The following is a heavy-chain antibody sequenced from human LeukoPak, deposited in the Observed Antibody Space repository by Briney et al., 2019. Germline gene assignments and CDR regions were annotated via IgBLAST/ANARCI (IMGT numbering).Heavy chain of an antibody. CDR2: MSYDESTK. CDR3: ARDDQSVTMGRGQVNYYYYGMDV. D-gene: IGHD3-10*01. Sequence: PGRSLRLSCAASGFSFNAYWMHWVRQAPGTGLEWVAVMSYDESTKYYADSVKGRFTISRDNPRNTLFLQMNSVRAEDTAVYYCARDDQSVTMGRGQVNYYYYGMDVWGQGTTVTVSS. CDR1: GFSFNAYW. V-gene: IGHV3-30*03. J-gene: IGHJ6*02.